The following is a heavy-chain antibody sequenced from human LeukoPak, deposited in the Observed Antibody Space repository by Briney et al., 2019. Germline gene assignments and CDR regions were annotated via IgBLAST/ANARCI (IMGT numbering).Heavy chain of an antibody. V-gene: IGHV1-2*07. J-gene: IGHJ4*02. CDR3: ARDGVGAKTTYDY. Sequence: ASVKVSCKASGYSFTGYYMHWVRQAPGQGLEWMGWINPNSGGTNYAHKFQGRVTMTRDTSISTAYMELSSLRSDDTAVYYCARDGVGAKTTYDYWGQGTLVTVSS. CDR1: GYSFTGYY. D-gene: IGHD1-26*01. CDR2: INPNSGGT.